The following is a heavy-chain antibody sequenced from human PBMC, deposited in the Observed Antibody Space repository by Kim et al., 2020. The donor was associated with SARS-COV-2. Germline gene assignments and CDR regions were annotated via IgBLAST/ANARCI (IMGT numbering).Heavy chain of an antibody. Sequence: GGSLRLSCAASGFTFSSYAMHWVRQAPGKGLEWVAVLAHDGSSKYYVDSVKGRFIISRDNSKNTLYLQMNSLRVEDTAVYYCASHDYLDYWGQGTLVTVS. J-gene: IGHJ4*02. CDR2: LAHDGSSK. V-gene: IGHV3-30*04. CDR3: ASHDYLDY. CDR1: GFTFSSYA.